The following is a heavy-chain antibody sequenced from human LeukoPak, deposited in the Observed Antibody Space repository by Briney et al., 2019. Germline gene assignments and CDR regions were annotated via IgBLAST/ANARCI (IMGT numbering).Heavy chain of an antibody. CDR2: IDTSGIT. D-gene: IGHD3-16*01. V-gene: IGHV4-4*07. J-gene: IGHJ4*02. CDR1: GGSISIYY. Sequence: SETLSLTCTVSGGSISIYYWSWIRQPAGKGLEWIGRIDTSGITNYNPSLKSRVSMSVDTSKNQFSLRLSSVTAADTAVYYCARVGDYALKDWGQGTLVTVSS. CDR3: ARVGDYALKD.